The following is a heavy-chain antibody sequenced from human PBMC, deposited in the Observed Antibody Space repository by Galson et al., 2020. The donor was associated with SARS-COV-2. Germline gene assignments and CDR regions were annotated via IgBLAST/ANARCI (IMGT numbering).Heavy chain of an antibody. J-gene: IGHJ6*02. CDR1: GGSFSGYY. V-gene: IGHV4-34*01. CDR3: ARGLQGVHSVMVTSDYYYGMDV. D-gene: IGHD5-18*01. CDR2: INHSGST. Sequence: SETLSLTCAVYGGSFSGYYWSWIRQPPGKGLEWIGEINHSGSTNYNPSLKSRVTISVDKSKNQFSLKLSSVTAADTAVYYCARGLQGVHSVMVTSDYYYGMDVWGQGTTVTVSS.